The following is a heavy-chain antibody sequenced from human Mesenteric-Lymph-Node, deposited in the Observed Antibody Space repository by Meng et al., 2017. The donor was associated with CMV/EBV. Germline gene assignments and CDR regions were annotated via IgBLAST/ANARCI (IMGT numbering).Heavy chain of an antibody. D-gene: IGHD3-22*01. CDR1: GGTFSSYA. CDR2: INPNSGGT. Sequence: ASVKVSCKASGGTFSSYAISWVRQAPGQGLEWMGWINPNSGGTNYAQKFQGRVTMTRDTSISTAYMELSRLRSDDTAVYYCARDGDYYDSSGYYYGAFDIWGQGTMVTVSS. CDR3: ARDGDYYDSSGYYYGAFDI. J-gene: IGHJ3*02. V-gene: IGHV1-2*02.